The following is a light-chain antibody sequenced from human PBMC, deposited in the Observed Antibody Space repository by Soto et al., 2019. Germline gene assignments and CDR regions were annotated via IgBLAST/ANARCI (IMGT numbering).Light chain of an antibody. V-gene: IGKV1-5*03. CDR1: QSINTW. Sequence: DIQMTQSPSNLSASVGDRVTITCRASQSINTWLAWYQQKPGKAPRLLIYTASSLESGVPSRFSGSGSGTEFTLTISSLQPDDFATYYCQQHESYPRTFGQGTKVEIK. CDR3: QQHESYPRT. CDR2: TAS. J-gene: IGKJ1*01.